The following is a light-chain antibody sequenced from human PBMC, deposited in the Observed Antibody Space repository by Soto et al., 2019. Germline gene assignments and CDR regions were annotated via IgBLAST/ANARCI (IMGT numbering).Light chain of an antibody. CDR3: SSYTTSSTYV. CDR1: ISDVGGYDY. J-gene: IGLJ1*01. CDR2: DVS. Sequence: QSVLTQPASVSGSPGQSITISCTGTISDVGGYDYVSWYQQHPGKAPKLMIYDVSNRPSGVSNRFSGSKSGNMASLTISGLQADDEADYYCSSYTTSSTYVFGTGTKVTVL. V-gene: IGLV2-14*01.